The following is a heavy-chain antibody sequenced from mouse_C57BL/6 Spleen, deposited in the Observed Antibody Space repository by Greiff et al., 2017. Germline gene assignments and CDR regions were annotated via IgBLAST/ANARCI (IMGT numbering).Heavy chain of an antibody. J-gene: IGHJ1*03. V-gene: IGHV5-9-1*02. Sequence: EVMLVESGEGLVKPGGSLKLSCAASGFTFSSYAMSWVRQTPEKRLEWVAYISSGGDYIYYADTVKGRFTISRDNARNTLYLQMSSLKSEDTAMYYCTRNEDGWLLRLWYFDVWGTGTTVTVSS. CDR1: GFTFSSYA. CDR3: TRNEDGWLLRLWYFDV. CDR2: ISSGGDYI. D-gene: IGHD2-3*01.